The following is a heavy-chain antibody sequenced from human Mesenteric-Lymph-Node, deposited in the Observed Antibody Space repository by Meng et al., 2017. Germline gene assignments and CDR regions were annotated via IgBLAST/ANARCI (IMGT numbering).Heavy chain of an antibody. Sequence: LDGVGHGSDNPSTTPSLTWTWCGCSISRGNFYWSWIRQPPGKGLEWIGYNYYSGSTYYNPSPKSRVNISVDTSKNQFSLKLSSGTAADTAVYYCARENYYDSSVFYYGGGNDYWGQGTLVTVSS. J-gene: IGHJ4*02. CDR2: NYYSGST. CDR3: ARENYYDSSVFYYGGGNDY. V-gene: IGHV4-30-4*01. D-gene: IGHD3-22*01. CDR1: GCSISRGNFY.